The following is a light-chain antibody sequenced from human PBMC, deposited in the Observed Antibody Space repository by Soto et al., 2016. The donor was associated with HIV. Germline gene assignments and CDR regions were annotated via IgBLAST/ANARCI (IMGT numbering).Light chain of an antibody. Sequence: DIQMTQSPSTLSASVGDRVTITCRASQSISSWLAWYQQKPGKAPKLLIYKASSLESGVPSRFSGSGSGTDFSLTINSLQPEDFATYYCQQYDSYPYTFGQGTKLEIQ. J-gene: IGKJ2*01. CDR1: QSISSW. V-gene: IGKV1-5*03. CDR3: QQYDSYPYT. CDR2: KAS.